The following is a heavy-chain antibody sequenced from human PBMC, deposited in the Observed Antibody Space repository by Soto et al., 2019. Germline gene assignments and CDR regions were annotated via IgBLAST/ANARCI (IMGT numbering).Heavy chain of an antibody. CDR3: AIAVSYSGYELYAFDI. CDR1: GGTFSSYT. D-gene: IGHD5-12*01. J-gene: IGHJ3*02. CDR2: IIPILGIA. V-gene: IGHV1-69*02. Sequence: ASVKVSCKASGGTFSSYTISWVRQAPGQGLEWMGRIIPILGIANYAQKFQGRVTITADKSTSTAYMGLSSLRSEDTAVYYCAIAVSYSGYELYAFDIWGQGTMVTVSS.